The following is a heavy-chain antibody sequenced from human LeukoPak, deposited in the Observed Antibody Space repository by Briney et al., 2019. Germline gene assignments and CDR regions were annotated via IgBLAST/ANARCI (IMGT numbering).Heavy chain of an antibody. CDR3: ARPPYCSSTSCYGDDAFDI. V-gene: IGHV1-8*02. J-gene: IGHJ3*02. CDR2: MNPNSGNT. D-gene: IGHD2-2*01. CDR1: GYTFTSYD. Sequence: ASVKVSCKASGYTFTSYDINWVRQATGQGLEWMGWMNPNSGNTGYAQKLQGRVTMTTDTSTSTAYMELRSLRSDDTAVYYCARPPYCSSTSCYGDDAFDIWGQGTMVTVSS.